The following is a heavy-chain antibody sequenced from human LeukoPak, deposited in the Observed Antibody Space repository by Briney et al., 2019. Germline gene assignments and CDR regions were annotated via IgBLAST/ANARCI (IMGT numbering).Heavy chain of an antibody. CDR1: GFTFSSRDW. V-gene: IGHV3-23*01. D-gene: IGHD6-19*01. J-gene: IGHJ3*02. CDR2: ISGSGGST. Sequence: GGSLRLSCVASGFTFSSRDWMTWVRQAPGKGLEWVSAISGSGGSTYYADSVKGRFTISRDNSKNTLYLQMNSLRAENTAVYYCARVAVGGTRAFDIWGQGTTVTVSS. CDR3: ARVAVGGTRAFDI.